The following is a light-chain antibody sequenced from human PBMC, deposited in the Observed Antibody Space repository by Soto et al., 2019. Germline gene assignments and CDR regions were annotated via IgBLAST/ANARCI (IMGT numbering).Light chain of an antibody. Sequence: EVVMTQSPDTLSVSPGETVTLSCRASQSVSSSYLAWYQQKPGQAPRLLIYDASSRATGIPDRFSGSGSGTDFTLTISRLEPEDFAVYYCQQYGNSPITFGQGTRLEIK. CDR3: QQYGNSPIT. J-gene: IGKJ5*01. CDR2: DAS. CDR1: QSVSSSY. V-gene: IGKV3-20*01.